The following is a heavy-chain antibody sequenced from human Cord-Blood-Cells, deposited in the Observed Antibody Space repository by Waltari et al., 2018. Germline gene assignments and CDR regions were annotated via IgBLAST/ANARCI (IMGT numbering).Heavy chain of an antibody. CDR2: MNPNSGNT. CDR3: ARGLGGYDYYYYMDV. Sequence: VQLVQSGAEVKKPGASVKVSCKASGYTFTSYALNWFRQAPGQGLEWMGWMNPNSGNTGYAQKFQGRVTITRNTSISTAYMELSSLRSEDTAVYYCARGLGGYDYYYYMDVWGKGTTVTVSS. D-gene: IGHD2-15*01. V-gene: IGHV1-8*03. J-gene: IGHJ6*03. CDR1: GYTFTSYA.